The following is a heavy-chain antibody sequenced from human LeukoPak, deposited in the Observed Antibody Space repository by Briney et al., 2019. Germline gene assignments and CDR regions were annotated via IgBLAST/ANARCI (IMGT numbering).Heavy chain of an antibody. J-gene: IGHJ4*02. CDR1: GGTFSSYA. CDR2: IIPILGIA. V-gene: IGHV1-69*04. CDR3: GRAPLGKVGATDPFDH. Sequence: SVKVSCKASGGTFSSYAISWVRQAPGQGLEWMGRIIPILGIANYAQKFQGRVTITADKSTSTAYMGLSSLRSEDTAVYYCGRAPLGKVGATDPFDHGAQGTLVPVPP. D-gene: IGHD1-26*01.